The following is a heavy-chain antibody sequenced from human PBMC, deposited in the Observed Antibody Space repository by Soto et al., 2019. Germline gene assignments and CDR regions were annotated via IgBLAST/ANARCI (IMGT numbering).Heavy chain of an antibody. CDR1: GFTFSSYA. V-gene: IGHV3-30-3*01. CDR2: ISYDGSNK. J-gene: IGHJ4*02. CDR3: AXGGYDFWSGYSPN. D-gene: IGHD3-3*01. Sequence: QVQLVESGGGVVQPGRSLRLSCAASGFTFSSYAMHWVRQAPGKGLEWVAVISYDGSNKYYADSVKGRFTISRDNSKNTLYLQMNSLRAEDTAVYYCAXGGYDFWSGYSPNWGQGTLVTVSS.